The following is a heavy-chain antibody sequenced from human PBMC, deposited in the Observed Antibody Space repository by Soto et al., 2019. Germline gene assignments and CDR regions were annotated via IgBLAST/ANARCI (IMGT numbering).Heavy chain of an antibody. D-gene: IGHD6-13*01. Sequence: GGSLRLSCSASVFTFSSYAMHWVRQAPGKGLEYVSAISSNGGSTYYADSVKGRFTISRDNSKNTLYLQMSSLRAEDTAVYYCVKGGDSSSWYNWFDPWGQGTLVTVSS. V-gene: IGHV3-64D*08. J-gene: IGHJ5*02. CDR3: VKGGDSSSWYNWFDP. CDR1: VFTFSSYA. CDR2: ISSNGGST.